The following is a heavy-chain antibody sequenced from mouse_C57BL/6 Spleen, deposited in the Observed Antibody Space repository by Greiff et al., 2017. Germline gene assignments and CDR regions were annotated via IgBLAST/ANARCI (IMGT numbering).Heavy chain of an antibody. J-gene: IGHJ4*01. D-gene: IGHD2-12*01. Sequence: QVHVKQPGAELVKPGASVKLSCKASGYTFTSYWMQWVKQRPGQGLEWIGEIDPSDSYTNYNQKFKGKATLTVDTSSSTAYMQLSSLTSEDSAVYYCARHDGYAMDYWGQGTSVTVSS. V-gene: IGHV1-50*01. CDR1: GYTFTSYW. CDR2: IDPSDSYT. CDR3: ARHDGYAMDY.